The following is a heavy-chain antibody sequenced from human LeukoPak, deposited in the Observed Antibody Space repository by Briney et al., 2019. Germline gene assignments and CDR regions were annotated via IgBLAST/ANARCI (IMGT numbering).Heavy chain of an antibody. CDR2: IYTSGST. Sequence: SETLSLTCTVSGGSISSYYWSWIRQPAGKGLEWIGGIYTSGSTNYTPSLKSRVTMSVDTSKNQFSLKLSSLTAADTAVYYCARDRGKYYYGAGANYYYMDVWGKGTTVTVSS. J-gene: IGHJ6*03. V-gene: IGHV4-4*07. CDR1: GGSISSYY. D-gene: IGHD3-10*01. CDR3: ARDRGKYYYGAGANYYYMDV.